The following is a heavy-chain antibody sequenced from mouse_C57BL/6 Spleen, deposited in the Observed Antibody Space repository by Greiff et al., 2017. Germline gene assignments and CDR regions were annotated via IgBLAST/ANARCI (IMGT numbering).Heavy chain of an antibody. Sequence: QVQLQQSGAELVKPGASVKMSCKASGYTFTTYPIEWMKQNHGKSLEWIGNFHPYNDDTKYNEKFKGKATLTVEQSSSTVYLELSRLPSDDSADYYCEKRGSVGEYYAMDYWGQGTSVTVSA. CDR3: EKRGSVGEYYAMDY. D-gene: IGHD3-1*01. CDR1: GYTFTTYP. V-gene: IGHV1-47*01. J-gene: IGHJ4*01. CDR2: FHPYNDDT.